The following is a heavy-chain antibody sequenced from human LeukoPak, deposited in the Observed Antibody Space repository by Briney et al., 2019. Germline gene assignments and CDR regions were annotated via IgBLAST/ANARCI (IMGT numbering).Heavy chain of an antibody. J-gene: IGHJ4*02. Sequence: PSETLSLTCAVYGGSFSGYYWSWIRQPPGKGLEWIGEINHSGSTNYNPSLKSRVTISVDTSKNQFSLKLSSVTAADTAVYYCARVGDHRWEDYWGQGTLVTVSS. CDR1: GGSFSGYY. V-gene: IGHV4-34*01. CDR3: ARVGDHRWEDY. D-gene: IGHD1-26*01. CDR2: INHSGST.